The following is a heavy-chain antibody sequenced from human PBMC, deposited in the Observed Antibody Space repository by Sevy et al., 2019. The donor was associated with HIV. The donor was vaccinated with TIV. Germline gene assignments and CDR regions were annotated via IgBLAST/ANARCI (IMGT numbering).Heavy chain of an antibody. CDR2: ISYDGSNK. J-gene: IGHJ6*02. CDR1: GFTFSSYG. Sequence: GGSLRLSCAASGFTFSSYGMHWVRQAPGKGLEWVAVISYDGSNKYYADSVKRRFTISRDNSKNTLYLQMNSLRAEDTAVYYCAKGESSSPTVVGYYGMDVWGQGTTVTVSS. CDR3: AKGESSSPTVVGYYGMDV. V-gene: IGHV3-30*18. D-gene: IGHD6-6*01.